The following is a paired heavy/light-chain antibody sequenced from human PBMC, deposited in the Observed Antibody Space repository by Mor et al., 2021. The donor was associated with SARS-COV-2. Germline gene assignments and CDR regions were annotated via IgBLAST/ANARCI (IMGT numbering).Heavy chain of an antibody. CDR1: GFPFSSYA. CDR3: AKAGQWLFDF. D-gene: IGHD6-19*01. J-gene: IGHJ4*02. Sequence: QVQLVEFGGGVVQPGGSLRLSCAASGFPFSSYAMHWVRQAPGKGLEWVAVISNDGSKKYYGDSVRGRFTISRDNSKNTVYLEKNNLRPEDTAVYYCAKAGQWLFDFWGQGTLVTVSS. V-gene: IGHV3-30*18. CDR2: ISNDGSKK.
Light chain of an antibody. CDR3: YSTDSSGDLVV. Sequence: SYELRQPPSVSVSPGQTARITCSGETLALRRKYAYWLQQKSGQAPVLVIYEDDKRPSGIPERFSGSSSGTMATLTISGAQVDDESDFYCYSTDSSGDLVVFGGGTKLTVL. J-gene: IGLJ2*01. CDR2: EDD. CDR1: TLALRRKY. V-gene: IGLV3-10*01.